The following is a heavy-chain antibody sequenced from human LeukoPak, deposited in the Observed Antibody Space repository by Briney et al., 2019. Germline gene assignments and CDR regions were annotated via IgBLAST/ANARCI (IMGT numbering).Heavy chain of an antibody. CDR2: IYYSGST. Sequence: SETLSLTCTVSGDSISSYYWSWIRQPPGKGLEWIGYIYYSGSTNYNPSLKSRVTISVDTSKNQFSLKLSSVTAADTAVYYCARDLGYYYDSSGYYYGAGLTGFDPWGQGTLVTVSS. J-gene: IGHJ5*02. V-gene: IGHV4-59*01. CDR3: ARDLGYYYDSSGYYYGAGLTGFDP. D-gene: IGHD3-22*01. CDR1: GDSISSYY.